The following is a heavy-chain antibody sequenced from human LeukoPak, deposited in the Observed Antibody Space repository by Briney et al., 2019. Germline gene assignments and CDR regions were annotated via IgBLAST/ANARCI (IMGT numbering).Heavy chain of an antibody. Sequence: SETLSLTCTVSGGSISSGGYYWSWIRQHPGKGLEWIGYIYYSGSTYYNPSLKSRVTISIDTSKNQFSLKLSSVTAADTAVYYCARGGYSSSWYNFDYWGQGTLVTVSS. D-gene: IGHD6-13*01. CDR3: ARGGYSSSWYNFDY. J-gene: IGHJ4*02. CDR2: IYYSGST. CDR1: GGSISSGGYY. V-gene: IGHV4-31*03.